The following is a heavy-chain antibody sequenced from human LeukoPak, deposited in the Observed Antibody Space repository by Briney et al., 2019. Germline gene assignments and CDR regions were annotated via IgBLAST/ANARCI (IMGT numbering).Heavy chain of an antibody. CDR3: VAGMGNY. Sequence: EGSLRLSCAASGFTFSTYWMHWVRQVPGKGLVWVSRINSDGNIITYADSVKGRFTISRDNTRNMVYLQMKSLRVEDTAVYYCVAGMGNYWGQGTLVPV. D-gene: IGHD6-13*01. V-gene: IGHV3-74*01. CDR2: INSDGNII. J-gene: IGHJ4*02. CDR1: GFTFSTYW.